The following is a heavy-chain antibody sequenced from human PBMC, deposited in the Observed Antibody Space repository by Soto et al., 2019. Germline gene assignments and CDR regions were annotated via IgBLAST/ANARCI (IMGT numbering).Heavy chain of an antibody. Sequence: PGGSLRLSCAASVFTFSSYSMSWVRQAPGKGLEWVSSISDRGQGVFFADSVKGRFIISRENSNNTLYLQMNSLRADATAVYYCAAPIGRGGLVRDISFDLWGPGTMVTVSS. CDR3: AAPIGRGGLVRDISFDL. D-gene: IGHD3-9*01. V-gene: IGHV3-23*01. CDR2: ISDRGQGV. J-gene: IGHJ4*03. CDR1: VFTFSSYS.